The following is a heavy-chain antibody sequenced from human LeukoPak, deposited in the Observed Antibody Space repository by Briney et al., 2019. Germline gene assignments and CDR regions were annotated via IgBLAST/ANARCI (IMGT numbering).Heavy chain of an antibody. CDR3: ARRTPAGSGRYPFDY. CDR2: IYYSGST. J-gene: IGHJ4*02. V-gene: IGHV4-59*08. CDR1: GGSISSYY. D-gene: IGHD3-10*01. Sequence: PSETLSLTCTVSGGSISSYYWSWIRQPPGKGLEWIGSIYYSGSTNYNPPLKSRVTISVDTSKNQFSLKLSSVTAADTAVYYCARRTPAGSGRYPFDYWGQGTLVTVSS.